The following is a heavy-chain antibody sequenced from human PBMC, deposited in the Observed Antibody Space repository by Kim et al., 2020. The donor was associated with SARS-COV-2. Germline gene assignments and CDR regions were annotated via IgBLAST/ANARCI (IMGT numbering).Heavy chain of an antibody. V-gene: IGHV4-59*08. Sequence: SRVTISVDTSKNQFSLKLSSVTAADTAVYYCARLGPIAYYDILTGGAFDIWGQGTMVTVSS. D-gene: IGHD3-9*01. J-gene: IGHJ3*02. CDR3: ARLGPIAYYDILTGGAFDI.